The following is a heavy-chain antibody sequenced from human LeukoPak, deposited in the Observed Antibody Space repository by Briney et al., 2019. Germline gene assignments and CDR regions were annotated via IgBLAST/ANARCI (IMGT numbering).Heavy chain of an antibody. V-gene: IGHV3-49*04. CDR2: IRSKAYGGTT. J-gene: IGHJ4*02. CDR1: GFTFGDYA. Sequence: GGSLRPSCTASGFTFGDYAMSWVRQAPGKGLEWVGFIRSKAYGGTTEYAASVKGRFTISRDDSKSIAYLQMNSLKTEDTAVYYCTRDREQQLYFDYWGQGTLVTVSS. CDR3: TRDREQQLYFDY. D-gene: IGHD6-13*01.